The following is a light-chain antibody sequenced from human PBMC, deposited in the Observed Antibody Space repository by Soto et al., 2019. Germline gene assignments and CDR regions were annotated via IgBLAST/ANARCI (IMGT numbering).Light chain of an antibody. CDR2: EVS. CDR1: SSDVGAYNY. J-gene: IGLJ3*02. CDR3: ISYTSSSTWV. V-gene: IGLV2-14*01. Sequence: QSALTQPASVSGSPGQSITISCTGTSSDVGAYNYVSWYQQHPGKAPKLMICEVSNRPSGVSDRFSGSRSGNTASLTISGLQAEDESDYYCISYTSSSTWVFGGGTKLTVL.